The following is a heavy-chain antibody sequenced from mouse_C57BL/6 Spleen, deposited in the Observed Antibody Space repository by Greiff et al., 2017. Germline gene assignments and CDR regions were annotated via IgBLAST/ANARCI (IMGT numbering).Heavy chain of an antibody. D-gene: IGHD2-4*01. CDR2: IDPETGGT. J-gene: IGHJ3*01. CDR1: GYTFTDYE. CDR3: TREGLRQSFAY. Sequence: QVHVKQSGAELVRPGASVTLSCKASGYTFTDYEMHWVKQTPVHGLEWIGAIDPETGGTAYNQKFKGKAILTADKSSSTAYMELRSLTSEDSAVYYCTREGLRQSFAYWGQGTLVTVSA. V-gene: IGHV1-15*01.